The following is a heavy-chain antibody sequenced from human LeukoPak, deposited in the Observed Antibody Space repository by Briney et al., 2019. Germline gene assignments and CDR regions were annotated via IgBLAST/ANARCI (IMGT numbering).Heavy chain of an antibody. CDR2: IKQDGSQK. CDR3: ASLNIYASGSDY. Sequence: GGSLRLSCAASAFSFSRYWMSWVRQAPGKGLEWVANIKQDGSQKYYVDSVKGRFTISRDSAKNSLYLQMDSLRAEDTALYYCASLNIYASGSDYWGQGTLVTVSS. D-gene: IGHD3-10*01. J-gene: IGHJ4*02. V-gene: IGHV3-7*01. CDR1: AFSFSRYW.